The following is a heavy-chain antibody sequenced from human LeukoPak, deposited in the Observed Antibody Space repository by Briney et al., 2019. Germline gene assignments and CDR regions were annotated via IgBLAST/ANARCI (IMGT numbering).Heavy chain of an antibody. V-gene: IGHV1-46*01. D-gene: IGHD3-22*01. Sequence: ASVKVSCKASGYTFTSYYMHWVRQAPGQGLEWMGIINPSGGSTSYAQKFQGRVTMTRDTSTSTVYMELSSLRSEDTAVYYCARVYYDSSPLDRRFDYWGQGTLVTVSS. CDR2: INPSGGST. CDR3: ARVYYDSSPLDRRFDY. CDR1: GYTFTSYY. J-gene: IGHJ4*02.